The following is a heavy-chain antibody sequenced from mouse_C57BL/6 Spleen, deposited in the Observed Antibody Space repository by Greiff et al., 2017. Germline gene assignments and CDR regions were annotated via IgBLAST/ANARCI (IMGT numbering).Heavy chain of an antibody. V-gene: IGHV1-15*01. J-gene: IGHJ1*03. D-gene: IGHD1-1*01. CDR3: TRGGSSLWYFDV. Sequence: QVQLQQSGAELVRPGASVTLSCKASGYTFTDYEMHWVKQTPVHGLEWIGAIDPETGGTAYNQKFKGKAILTADKSSSTAYMELRSLTSEDSAVYYCTRGGSSLWYFDVWGTGTTVTVSS. CDR2: IDPETGGT. CDR1: GYTFTDYE.